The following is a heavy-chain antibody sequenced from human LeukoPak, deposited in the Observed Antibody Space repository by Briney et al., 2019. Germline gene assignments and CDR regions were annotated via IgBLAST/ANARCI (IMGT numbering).Heavy chain of an antibody. CDR2: IYPGDSDT. CDR3: ARLYRPPYYYDSSGYYYYYYGMDV. V-gene: IGHV5-51*01. J-gene: IGHJ6*02. D-gene: IGHD3-22*01. Sequence: GESLKISCKGSGYSFTSYWIGWVRQMPGKGLEWMGIIYPGDSDTRYSPSFQGQVTISADKSISTAYLQWSSLKASDTAMYYCARLYRPPYYYDSSGYYYYYYGMDVWGQGTTVTVSS. CDR1: GYSFTSYW.